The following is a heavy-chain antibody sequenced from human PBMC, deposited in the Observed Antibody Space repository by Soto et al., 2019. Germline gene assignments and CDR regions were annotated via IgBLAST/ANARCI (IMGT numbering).Heavy chain of an antibody. J-gene: IGHJ5*02. CDR3: AKDRQVVGTTLPNWFDP. CDR1: GFTFSSYA. D-gene: IGHD3-22*01. Sequence: GGSLRLSCAASGFTFSSYAMSWVRQAPGKGLEWVSAISGSGGSTYYADSVKGRFTISRDNSKNTLYLQMNSLRAEDTAVYYCAKDRQVVGTTLPNWFDPWGQGTLVTVSS. V-gene: IGHV3-23*01. CDR2: ISGSGGST.